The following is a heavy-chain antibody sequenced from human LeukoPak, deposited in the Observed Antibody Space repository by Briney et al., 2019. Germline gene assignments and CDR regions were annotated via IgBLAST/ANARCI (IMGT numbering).Heavy chain of an antibody. CDR1: GFTFSSYA. J-gene: IGHJ4*02. D-gene: IGHD3-22*01. V-gene: IGHV3-30-3*01. CDR3: ARACSPIVVVTLVDY. CDR2: ISYDGSNK. Sequence: GRSLRLSCAASGFTFSSYAMHWVRQAPGKGLEWVAVISYDGSNKYYADSVKGRFTISRDNSKNTLYLQMNSLRAEDTAVYYCARACSPIVVVTLVDYWGQGTLVTVSS.